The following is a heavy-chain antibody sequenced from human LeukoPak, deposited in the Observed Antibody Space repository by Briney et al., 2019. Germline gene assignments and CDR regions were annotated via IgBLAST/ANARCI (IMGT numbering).Heavy chain of an antibody. J-gene: IGHJ4*02. CDR2: ISGSGGST. Sequence: GRSLRLSCAASGFTFSNFAMHWVRQAPGKGLEWVSAISGSGGSTYYADSVKGRFTISRDNSKNTLYLQMNSLRAEDTAVYYGAKGAGDYVDYWGQGTLVTVSS. CDR1: GFTFSNFA. CDR3: AKGAGDYVDY. V-gene: IGHV3-23*01. D-gene: IGHD4-17*01.